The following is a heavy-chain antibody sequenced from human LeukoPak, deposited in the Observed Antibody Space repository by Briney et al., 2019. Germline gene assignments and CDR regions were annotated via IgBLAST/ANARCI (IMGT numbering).Heavy chain of an antibody. D-gene: IGHD4-17*01. V-gene: IGHV3-64*01. CDR1: GFTSSSYA. J-gene: IGHJ1*01. CDR3: ARMDYSDQFFQH. Sequence: GGSLRLSCAASGFTSSSYAMHWIRQAPGKGLEYVSAISKNGDSTFHAISVKGRFTISRDNSKNTLYLQMGSLRPEDMAVYYCARMDYSDQFFQHWGQGSLVTVSS. CDR2: ISKNGDST.